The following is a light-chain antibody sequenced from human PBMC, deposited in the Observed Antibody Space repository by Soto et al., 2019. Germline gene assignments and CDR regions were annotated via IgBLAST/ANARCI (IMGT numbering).Light chain of an antibody. CDR2: GAS. J-gene: IGKJ2*01. CDR3: QQYNHWPRT. CDR1: QSVSSN. Sequence: EILMSQSPATLSVSPGERATLSCRSSQSVSSNVAWYQQKPGQAPRLVIYGASTRATGIPARFSGSGSGTEFTLTISSLQSEDFAVYCCQQYNHWPRTFGQGTKLEIK. V-gene: IGKV3-15*01.